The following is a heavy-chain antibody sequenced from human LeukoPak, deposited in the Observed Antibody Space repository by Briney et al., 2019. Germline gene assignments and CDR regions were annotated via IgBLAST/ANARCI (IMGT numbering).Heavy chain of an antibody. V-gene: IGHV3-21*01. CDR1: GFSISSHG. CDR3: ARDQVLGAPATIRGYYYYYGMDV. J-gene: IGHJ6*02. Sequence: GGSLRLSCAASGFSISSHGMSWVRQAPGKGLEWVSSIITSSGYTYYADSVKGRFTISRDNAKNSLFLQINSLRAEDTALYYCARDQVLGAPATIRGYYYYYGMDVWGQGTTVTVPS. D-gene: IGHD2-2*02. CDR2: IITSSGYT.